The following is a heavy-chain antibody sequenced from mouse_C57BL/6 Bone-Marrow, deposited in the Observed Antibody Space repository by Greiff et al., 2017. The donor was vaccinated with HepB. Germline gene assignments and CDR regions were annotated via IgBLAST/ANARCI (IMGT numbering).Heavy chain of an antibody. J-gene: IGHJ1*03. Sequence: QVQLQQPGAELVRPGSSVKLSCKASGYTFTSYWMDWVKQRPGQGLEWIGNIYPSDSETNYNQKFKDKATLTVDKSSSTAYMQLSSLTSEDSAVSSCAFYFYCSSPWYFDDWGTGTTVTVSS. CDR3: AFYFYCSSPWYFDD. V-gene: IGHV1-61*01. CDR1: GYTFTSYW. D-gene: IGHD1-1*01. CDR2: IYPSDSET.